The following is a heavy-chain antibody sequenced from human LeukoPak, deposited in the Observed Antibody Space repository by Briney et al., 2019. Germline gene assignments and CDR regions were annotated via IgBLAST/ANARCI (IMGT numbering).Heavy chain of an antibody. D-gene: IGHD2/OR15-2a*01. V-gene: IGHV4-4*02. CDR3: ARGSQANRGNWFDP. CDR1: GGSISSSNW. J-gene: IGHJ5*02. Sequence: SETLSLTCAVSGGSISSSNWWSWVRQPPGKGLEWIGEIYHSGSTNYNPSLKSRVTISVDKSKNQFSLKLSSVTAADTAVYYCARGSQANRGNWFDPWGQGTLVTVSS. CDR2: IYHSGST.